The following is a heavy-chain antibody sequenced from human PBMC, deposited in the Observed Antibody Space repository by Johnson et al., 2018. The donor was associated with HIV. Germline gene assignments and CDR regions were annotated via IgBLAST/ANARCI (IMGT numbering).Heavy chain of an antibody. CDR3: ARDPRGQHPRGAFDI. V-gene: IGHV3-33*05. D-gene: IGHD6-13*01. CDR2: IAYDGSKK. J-gene: IGHJ3*02. CDR1: GFSFSDYG. Sequence: QVQLVESGGGVVQPGGSLRLSCAASGFSFSDYGIHWVRQAPGKGLEWVAIIAYDGSKKYYADSVKGRFTISRDNSKNTLYLQMNRLRAEDTAVYYCARDPRGQHPRGAFDIWGQGTMVIVSS.